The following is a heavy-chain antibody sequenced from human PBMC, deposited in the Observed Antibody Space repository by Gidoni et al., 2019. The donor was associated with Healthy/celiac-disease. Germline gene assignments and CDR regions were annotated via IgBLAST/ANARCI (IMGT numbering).Heavy chain of an antibody. V-gene: IGHV3-33*01. D-gene: IGHD2-15*01. CDR3: ARDLAGAADYYYYGMDV. Sequence: QVQLVESGGGVVQPGRSLRLSCAASGFTFSSYGMHWVRQAPGKGLEWVAVIWYDGSNKYYADSVKGLFTISRDNSKNTLYLQMNSLRAEDTAVYYCARDLAGAADYYYYGMDVWGQGTTVTVSS. J-gene: IGHJ6*02. CDR1: GFTFSSYG. CDR2: IWYDGSNK.